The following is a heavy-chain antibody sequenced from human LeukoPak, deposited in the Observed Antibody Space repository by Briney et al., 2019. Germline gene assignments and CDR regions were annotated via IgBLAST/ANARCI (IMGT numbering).Heavy chain of an antibody. V-gene: IGHV3-21*01. CDR1: GLTFNSYR. Sequence: NPGGSLRLSCAASGLTFNSYRVYWVRQAPGKGLEWVSSISSSGTYISYADSVKGRFTISRDYAENSVFLQMNSLRVEDTALYYCARDSGTYLGLVDYWGQGTLVTVSS. J-gene: IGHJ4*02. CDR3: ARDSGTYLGLVDY. CDR2: ISSSGTYI. D-gene: IGHD1-26*01.